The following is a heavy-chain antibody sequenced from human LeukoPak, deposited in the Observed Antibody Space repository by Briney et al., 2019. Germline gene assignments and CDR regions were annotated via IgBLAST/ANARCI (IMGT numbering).Heavy chain of an antibody. CDR3: AKASADLVDFDY. J-gene: IGHJ4*02. CDR1: GFTFNNYA. V-gene: IGHV3-23*01. D-gene: IGHD3-9*01. CDR2: ISGSGGST. Sequence: GGSLRLSCAASGFTFNNYAMSWVRKAPGKGLEWVSAISGSGGSTYYADSVKGRFTISRDNSKNTLYLQMNSLRAEDTAVYYCAKASADLVDFDYWGQGTLVTVSS.